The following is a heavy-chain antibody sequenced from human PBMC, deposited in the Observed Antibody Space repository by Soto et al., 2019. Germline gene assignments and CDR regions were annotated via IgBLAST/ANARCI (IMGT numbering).Heavy chain of an antibody. CDR1: GFTFSSYG. CDR3: ARENTQPGTPSGSAFDI. D-gene: IGHD2-15*01. Sequence: PGGSLRLSCAASGFTFSSYGMHWVRQAPGKGLEWVTFISYDGGAKHYADSEQGRFAISRDNSQSTLYLQLKSLRSEDTAIYYCARENTQPGTPSGSAFDIWGLGTMVTVSS. CDR2: ISYDGGAK. V-gene: IGHV3-30*09. J-gene: IGHJ3*02.